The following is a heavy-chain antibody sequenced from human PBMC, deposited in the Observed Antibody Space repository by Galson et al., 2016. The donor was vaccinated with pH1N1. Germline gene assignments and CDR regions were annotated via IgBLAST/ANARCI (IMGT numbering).Heavy chain of an antibody. Sequence: LRLSCAASGFPFSHYYMGWIRQAPGKGLEWISYISGSDTTISYADSVRGRFTISRDNAQNSLYLHMNSLRAEDTAVYYCARDHFGWAFDVWGQGTMVTASP. CDR2: ISGSDTTI. CDR1: GFPFSHYY. CDR3: ARDHFGWAFDV. D-gene: IGHD3-10*01. J-gene: IGHJ3*01. V-gene: IGHV3-11*01.